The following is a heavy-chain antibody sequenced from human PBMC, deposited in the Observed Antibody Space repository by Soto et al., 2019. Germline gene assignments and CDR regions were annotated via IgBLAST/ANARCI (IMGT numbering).Heavy chain of an antibody. CDR1: GASISDNY. V-gene: IGHV4-59*01. Sequence: PSETLSLTCTVSGASISDNYWSWIRQPPGKGLEWIGYIYDSGNTNYSPALQSRVTMSVDRSKNQFSLALNSVTAADTAVYYCARYRRGTGWYYLDEWGQGTLVTVSS. CDR2: IYDSGNT. J-gene: IGHJ4*02. D-gene: IGHD6-19*01. CDR3: ARYRRGTGWYYLDE.